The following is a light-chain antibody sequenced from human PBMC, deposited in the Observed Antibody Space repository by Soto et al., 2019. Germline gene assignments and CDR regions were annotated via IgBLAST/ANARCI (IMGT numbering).Light chain of an antibody. CDR2: GGS. Sequence: VVMTQSPATLSVSPGDGVTLSCRASQSLTSNLAWYQHKVGQAPRLLIYGGSVRATGVPARFSGRGSGAEFSLTISSLQSEDFAVYYCQQRGNWPPWTFGQGTKVEVK. CDR1: QSLTSN. V-gene: IGKV3-15*01. CDR3: QQRGNWPPWT. J-gene: IGKJ1*01.